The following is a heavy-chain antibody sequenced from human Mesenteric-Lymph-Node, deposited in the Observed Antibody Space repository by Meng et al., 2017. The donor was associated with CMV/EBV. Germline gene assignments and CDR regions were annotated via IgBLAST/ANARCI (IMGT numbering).Heavy chain of an antibody. Sequence: TLMNYDIDGVRQAAGQGLEWMGWMNPNSGRTVYAQKFKDRVNMTRDTSITTAYMELNSLRSDDTAIYYCARAGRLIKETEDGYTYFDYWGQGTLVTVSS. CDR3: ARAGRLIKETEDGYTYFDY. V-gene: IGHV1-8*01. D-gene: IGHD5-24*01. CDR2: MNPNSGRT. J-gene: IGHJ4*02. CDR1: TLMNYD.